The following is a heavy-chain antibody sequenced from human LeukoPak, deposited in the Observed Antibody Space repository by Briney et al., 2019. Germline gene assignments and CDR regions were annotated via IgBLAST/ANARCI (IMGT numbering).Heavy chain of an antibody. V-gene: IGHV3-23*01. Sequence: GGSLRLSCAASEFSVGSNYMTWVRQAPGKGLEWVSAISGGGGSTYYADSVKGRFTISRDNSKNTLYLQMNSLRAEDTAVYYCAKNRVNYYGSGSSYDYWGQGTLVTVSS. D-gene: IGHD3-10*01. CDR1: EFSVGSNY. CDR2: ISGGGGST. CDR3: AKNRVNYYGSGSSYDY. J-gene: IGHJ4*02.